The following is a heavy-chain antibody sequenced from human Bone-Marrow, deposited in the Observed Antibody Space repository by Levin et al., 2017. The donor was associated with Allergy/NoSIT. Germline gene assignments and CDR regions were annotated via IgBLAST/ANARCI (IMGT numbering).Heavy chain of an antibody. Sequence: SGPTLVKPTQTLTLTCALSGFSLSTPGEGVGWIRQPPGKALEWVALVYWDDDKRYSPSLKSRLTINKDTSKNQVVLTMTNMDLVDTATYYCAHSPMYSGLYGFDYWGQGTMVTVSS. D-gene: IGHD1-26*01. J-gene: IGHJ4*02. CDR2: VYWDDDK. CDR1: GFSLSTPGEG. CDR3: AHSPMYSGLYGFDY. V-gene: IGHV2-5*02.